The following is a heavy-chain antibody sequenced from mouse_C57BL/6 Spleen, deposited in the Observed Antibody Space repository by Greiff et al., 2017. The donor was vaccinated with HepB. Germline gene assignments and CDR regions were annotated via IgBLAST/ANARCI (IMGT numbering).Heavy chain of an antibody. Sequence: EVKLMESGGGLVQPGGSLKLSCAASGFTFSDYYMYWVRQTPEKRLEWVAYISNAGGSTYYPDTVKGRFTISRDNAKNTLYLQMSRLKSEDTAMYYCARHEGDFFDYWGQGTTLTVSS. CDR1: GFTFSDYY. CDR2: ISNAGGST. CDR3: ARHEGDFFDY. J-gene: IGHJ2*01. V-gene: IGHV5-12*01.